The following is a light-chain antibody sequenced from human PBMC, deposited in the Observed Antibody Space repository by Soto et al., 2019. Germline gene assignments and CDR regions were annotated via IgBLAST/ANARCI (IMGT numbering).Light chain of an antibody. J-gene: IGKJ1*01. Sequence: EIVLTQSPGTLSLSPGERATLSCRTSQSVSSTYLAWYQQRPGQAPRLLIYGASSRATCIPDRFSGSGSGTDFTLTINGLEPEDFAVYYCQEYGSSRTFGQGTKVEIK. CDR2: GAS. CDR1: QSVSSTY. V-gene: IGKV3-20*01. CDR3: QEYGSSRT.